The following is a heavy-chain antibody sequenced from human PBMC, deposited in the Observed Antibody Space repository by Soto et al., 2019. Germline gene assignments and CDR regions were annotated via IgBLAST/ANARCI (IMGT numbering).Heavy chain of an antibody. V-gene: IGHV6-1*01. CDR1: GDSVSSNSAT. D-gene: IGHD3-16*01. Sequence: SQTLSLTCAISGDSVSSNSATWNWIRQPPSRGLEWLGRTYYRSRWFNEYALSVKSRITINPDTSKNQFSLQLNSVTPEDTAMYYCAITRVPGVIEYWGQGTLVTVSS. CDR3: AITRVPGVIEY. CDR2: TYYRSRWFN. J-gene: IGHJ4*02.